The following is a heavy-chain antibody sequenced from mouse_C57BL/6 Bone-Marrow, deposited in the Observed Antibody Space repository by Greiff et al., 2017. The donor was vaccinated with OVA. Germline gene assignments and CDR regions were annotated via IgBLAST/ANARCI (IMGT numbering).Heavy chain of an antibody. J-gene: IGHJ4*01. V-gene: IGHV5-16*01. CDR2: INYDGSST. CDR3: ARVYSNYNAMDY. Sequence: EVKVVESEGGLVQPGSSMKLSCTASGFTFSDYYMAWVRQVPEKGLEWVANINYDGSSTYYLDSLKSRFIISRDNAKNILYLQMSSLKSENTATYYCARVYSNYNAMDYWGQGTSVTVSS. D-gene: IGHD2-5*01. CDR1: GFTFSDYY.